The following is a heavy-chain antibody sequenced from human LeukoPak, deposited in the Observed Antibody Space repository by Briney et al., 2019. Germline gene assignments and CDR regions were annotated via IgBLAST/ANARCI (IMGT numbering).Heavy chain of an antibody. J-gene: IGHJ4*02. D-gene: IGHD2-2*01. CDR1: GYSISSNYY. Sequence: PSETVSLTCTVSGYSISSNYYWGWIRQPPGKGLEWIGTIYHSGSTYYNPSLKSRVTISVDTSQNQFSLNLNSVTAADTAVYYCAGHQLQTFDYWGQGTLVTVSS. V-gene: IGHV4-38-2*02. CDR3: AGHQLQTFDY. CDR2: IYHSGST.